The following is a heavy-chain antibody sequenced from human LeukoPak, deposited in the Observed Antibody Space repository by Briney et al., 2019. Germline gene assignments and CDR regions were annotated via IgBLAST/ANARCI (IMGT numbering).Heavy chain of an antibody. Sequence: SETLSLTCTVSGYSISSGYYWGWIRQPPGKGLEWIGSIYHSGSTYYNPSLKSRVTISVDTSKNQFSLKLSSVTAADTAVYYCARERTAARNWFDPWGQGTLVTVSS. J-gene: IGHJ5*02. CDR3: ARERTAARNWFDP. V-gene: IGHV4-38-2*02. CDR2: IYHSGST. D-gene: IGHD6-6*01. CDR1: GYSISSGYY.